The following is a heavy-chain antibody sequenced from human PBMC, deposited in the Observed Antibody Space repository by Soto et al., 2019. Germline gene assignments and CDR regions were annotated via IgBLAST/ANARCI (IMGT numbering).Heavy chain of an antibody. J-gene: IGHJ1*01. CDR3: ARGGYCSSTSCYPQYFQH. Sequence: GGSLRLSCAASEFTFSDYYMSWVRQAPGKGLEWVSYISSSGSPIYYADSVKDRFTVSRDNAKSSLYLQMNSLRAEDTAVYYCARGGYCSSTSCYPQYFQHWGQGTLVTVS. D-gene: IGHD2-2*01. V-gene: IGHV3-11*01. CDR2: ISSSGSPI. CDR1: EFTFSDYY.